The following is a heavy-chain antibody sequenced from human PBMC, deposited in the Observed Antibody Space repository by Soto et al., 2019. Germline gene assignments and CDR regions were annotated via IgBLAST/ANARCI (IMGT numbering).Heavy chain of an antibody. CDR3: ASTWSGYYYFDS. V-gene: IGHV3-30*03. CDR1: GFTFSNYG. Sequence: QVQLVESGGGVVQPGGSLRLSCAASGFTFSNYGMHWVRQAPGKGREWVAVISYDGNNRYYGDSVKGRFTISRDNSKNTVYLQMNSLRVEDTAVYYCASTWSGYYYFDSWGQGTLVTVSS. D-gene: IGHD3-3*01. J-gene: IGHJ4*02. CDR2: ISYDGNNR.